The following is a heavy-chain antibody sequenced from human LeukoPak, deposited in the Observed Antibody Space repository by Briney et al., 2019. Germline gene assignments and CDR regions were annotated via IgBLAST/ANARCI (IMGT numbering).Heavy chain of an antibody. CDR2: ISYDGSNK. Sequence: GGSLRLSCAASGFTFNSYGMHWVRQAPGKGLEWVAVISYDGSNKYYADSVKGRFTISRDNSKNTLYLQMNSLRAEDTAVYYCAKASGICSGGSCYCFDYWGQGTLVTVSS. D-gene: IGHD2-15*01. V-gene: IGHV3-30*18. CDR3: AKASGICSGGSCYCFDY. CDR1: GFTFNSYG. J-gene: IGHJ4*02.